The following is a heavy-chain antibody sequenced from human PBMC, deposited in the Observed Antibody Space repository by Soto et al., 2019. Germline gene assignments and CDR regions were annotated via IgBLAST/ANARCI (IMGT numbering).Heavy chain of an antibody. V-gene: IGHV3-30-3*01. D-gene: IGHD2-2*01. J-gene: IGHJ6*02. Sequence: QVQLVESGGGVVQPGRSLRLSCAASGFTFSTYAMHWVRQAPGKGLEWVVVISYDGNHKYYADSVKGRFTISRDNSNNTLYLQMNSLRAEDTAVYYCAREVPAPSDYYYGLDVWGQGATVTVSS. CDR2: ISYDGNHK. CDR3: AREVPAPSDYYYGLDV. CDR1: GFTFSTYA.